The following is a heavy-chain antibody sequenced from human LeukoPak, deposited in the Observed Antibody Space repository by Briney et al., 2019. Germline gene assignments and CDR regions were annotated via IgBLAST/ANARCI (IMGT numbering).Heavy chain of an antibody. J-gene: IGHJ6*02. CDR3: ARLRGYSYGLAIYYGMDV. CDR1: GGSFSGNY. V-gene: IGHV4-34*01. D-gene: IGHD5-18*01. Sequence: SETLSLTCAVYGGSFSGNYWSWIRQPPGKGLEWIGEINHSGSTNYNPSLKSRVTISVDTSKNQFSLKLSSVTAADTAVYYCARLRGYSYGLAIYYGMDVWGQGTTVTVSS. CDR2: INHSGST.